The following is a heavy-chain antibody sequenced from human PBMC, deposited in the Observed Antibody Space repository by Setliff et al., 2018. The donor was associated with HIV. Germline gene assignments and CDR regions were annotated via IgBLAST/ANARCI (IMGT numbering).Heavy chain of an antibody. Sequence: PSETLSLTCAVSGGSISSSNWWSWVRQPPEKGLEWIGEIYHGGSTNYNPSLKSRVTMSVDTSKNQFSLKLYSATAADTAVYYCARIASVAGAYYFDYWGQGTLVTVSS. CDR2: IYHGGST. D-gene: IGHD2-21*01. V-gene: IGHV4-4*02. CDR1: GGSISSSNW. CDR3: ARIASVAGAYYFDY. J-gene: IGHJ4*02.